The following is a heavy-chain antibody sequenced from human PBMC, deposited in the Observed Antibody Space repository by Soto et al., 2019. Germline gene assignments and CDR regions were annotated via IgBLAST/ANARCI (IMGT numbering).Heavy chain of an antibody. Sequence: PSETLSLTCSVSGGSISTVGHYWTWIRQPPGKGLEWIGSIYITGSTYYSKSLRSRLTMSVDTSKNQFSLRLSSVTAADTAVYYCARATGTLWSRNCDYWGQGSLVTVSS. V-gene: IGHV4-31*03. J-gene: IGHJ4*02. D-gene: IGHD1-1*01. CDR3: ARATGTLWSRNCDY. CDR2: IYITGST. CDR1: GGSISTVGHY.